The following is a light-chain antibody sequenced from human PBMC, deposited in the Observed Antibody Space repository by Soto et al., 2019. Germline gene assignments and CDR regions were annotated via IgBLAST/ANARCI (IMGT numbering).Light chain of an antibody. CDR2: GAS. J-gene: IGKJ1*01. Sequence: EIVLTQSPGTLSLSPGEGATVSCRVSQSISSSFLAWYQQKPGQAPRLLIYGASSRATGIPDRFSGSGSGTDFTLTISRLEPEDFAVYHCQQYDTSPWTFGQGTKVDIK. CDR1: QSISSSF. CDR3: QQYDTSPWT. V-gene: IGKV3-20*01.